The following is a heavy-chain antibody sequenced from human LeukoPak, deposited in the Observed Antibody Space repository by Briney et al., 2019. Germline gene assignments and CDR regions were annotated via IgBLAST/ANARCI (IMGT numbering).Heavy chain of an antibody. V-gene: IGHV1-24*01. CDR1: GYTLTELS. D-gene: IGHD6-13*01. J-gene: IGHJ2*01. CDR3: ATGPIAAAGTGYFDL. CDR2: FDPEDGET. Sequence: GASVKVSCKVSGYTLTELSMRWVRQAPGKGLEWMGGFDPEDGETIYAQKFQGRVTMTEDTSTDTAYMELSSLRSEDTAVYYCATGPIAAAGTGYFDLWGRGTLVTVSS.